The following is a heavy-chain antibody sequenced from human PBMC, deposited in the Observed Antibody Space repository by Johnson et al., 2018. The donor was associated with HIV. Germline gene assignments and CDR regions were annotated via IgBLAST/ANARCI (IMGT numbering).Heavy chain of an antibody. Sequence: VQLVESGGGLVKPGGSIRLSCAASGFTFDDYGMSWVHQAPGKGLEWVSGISWNSGSIGYADSVKGRFTISRDNSKNTLYLQMNSLRAEDTAVYYCARDGSGHAVVVTATRRGYGFGLDLWGQGTMVTVSS. CDR3: ARDGSGHAVVVTATRRGYGFGLDL. CDR1: GFTFDDYG. CDR2: ISWNSGSI. V-gene: IGHV3-20*04. D-gene: IGHD2-21*02. J-gene: IGHJ3*01.